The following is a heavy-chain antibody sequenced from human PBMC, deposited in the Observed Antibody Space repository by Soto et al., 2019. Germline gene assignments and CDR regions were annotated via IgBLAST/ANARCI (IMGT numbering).Heavy chain of an antibody. V-gene: IGHV1-3*01. D-gene: IGHD3-9*01. J-gene: IGHJ5*02. Sequence: ASVKVSCKASGYTFTSYAMHWVRQAPGQRLEWMGWINAGNGNTKYSQKFQGRVTIIRDTSASTAYMELNSLRAEDTALYHCARDILTGYYHWFDPWGQGTLVTVSS. CDR1: GYTFTSYA. CDR3: ARDILTGYYHWFDP. CDR2: INAGNGNT.